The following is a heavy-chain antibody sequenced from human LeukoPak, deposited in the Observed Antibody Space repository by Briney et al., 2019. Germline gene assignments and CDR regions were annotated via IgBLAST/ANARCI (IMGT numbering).Heavy chain of an antibody. D-gene: IGHD3-10*01. CDR1: GASISNDNW. Sequence: PSETLSLTCAVSGASISNDNWWSWVRQPPGKGLEWIGEIYHSGSTNYNPSLKSRVTISVDTSKNQFSLKLSSVTAADTAVYYCARGVPVLLWFGEPLNAFDIWGQGTMVTVSS. V-gene: IGHV4-4*02. CDR3: ARGVPVLLWFGEPLNAFDI. CDR2: IYHSGST. J-gene: IGHJ3*02.